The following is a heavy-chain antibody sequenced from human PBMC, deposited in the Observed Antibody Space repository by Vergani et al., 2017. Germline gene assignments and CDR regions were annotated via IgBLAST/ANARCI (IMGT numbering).Heavy chain of an antibody. Sequence: EVQLLESGGDLVQPGGSLRLSCAASGFTFNHYAMNWVRQAPGKGLEWVSGIIGSGGSTYYAASVKGRFTISRDSSKNTLYLQRNSLSAWDTAVYYCTKTNPRNSGYNYLYYYHAMDVWGQGTTVTVSS. CDR2: IIGSGGST. CDR1: GFTFNHYA. D-gene: IGHD5-12*01. CDR3: TKTNPRNSGYNYLYYYHAMDV. J-gene: IGHJ6*02. V-gene: IGHV3-23*01.